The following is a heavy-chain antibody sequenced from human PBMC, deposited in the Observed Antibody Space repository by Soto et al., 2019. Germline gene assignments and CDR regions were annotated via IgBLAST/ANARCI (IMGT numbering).Heavy chain of an antibody. D-gene: IGHD3-22*01. J-gene: IGHJ2*01. CDR1: GGSISSYY. V-gene: IGHV4-59*01. CDR2: IYYSGST. Sequence: QVQLQESGPGLVKPSETLSLTCTVSGGSISSYYWSWIRQPPGKGLEWIGYIYYSGSTNYNPSLTSRVTGSVDTSRSQFSRKLCSVTAADTAVYYCARGPSSAARYFDLWGRGTLVTVSS. CDR3: ARGPSSAARYFDL.